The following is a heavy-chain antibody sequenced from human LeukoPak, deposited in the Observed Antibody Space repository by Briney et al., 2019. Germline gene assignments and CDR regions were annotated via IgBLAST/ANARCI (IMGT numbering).Heavy chain of an antibody. CDR2: INHSGST. V-gene: IGHV4-34*01. CDR1: GGSFSGYY. Sequence: SETLSLTCAVYGGSFSGYYRSWIRQPPGKGLEWIGEINHSGSTNYNPSLKSRVTISADTSKNQFSLRLSSVTAADTAVYYCASLYSSGVNWFDPWGQGTLVTVSS. J-gene: IGHJ5*02. D-gene: IGHD6-19*01. CDR3: ASLYSSGVNWFDP.